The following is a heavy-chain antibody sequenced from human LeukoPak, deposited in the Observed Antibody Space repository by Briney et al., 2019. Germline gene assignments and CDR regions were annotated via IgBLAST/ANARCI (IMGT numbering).Heavy chain of an antibody. CDR2: IRYDGSAG. CDR3: AKVGYGWYEVDY. V-gene: IGHV3-30*02. Sequence: PGGSLRLSCAASGFTFSTYSMHCVCEAPGKGLDWVAFIRYDGSAGYYADSVKDRFTVSRDKSKNRMYLQMNSLRAEDTAIYYCAKVGYGWYEVDYWGQGTLVTVSS. CDR1: GFTFSTYS. D-gene: IGHD6-19*01. J-gene: IGHJ4*02.